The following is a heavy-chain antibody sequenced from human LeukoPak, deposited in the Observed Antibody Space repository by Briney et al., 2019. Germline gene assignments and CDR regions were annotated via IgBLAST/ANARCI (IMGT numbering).Heavy chain of an antibody. J-gene: IGHJ4*02. CDR2: IYHSGST. CDR1: GYSISSGYY. V-gene: IGHV4-38-2*02. CDR3: ARDQYMAIDY. Sequence: SETLSLTCTVSGYSISSGYYWGWIRQPPGKGLEWIGSIYHSGSTYYNPSLKSRVTISVDTSKNQFSLKLSSVTAADTAVYYCARDQYMAIDYWGQGTLVTVSS. D-gene: IGHD5-24*01.